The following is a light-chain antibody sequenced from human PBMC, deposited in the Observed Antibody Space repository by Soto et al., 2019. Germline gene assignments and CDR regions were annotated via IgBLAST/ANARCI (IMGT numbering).Light chain of an antibody. CDR1: SSDVGAYNY. CDR3: SSYTSSSTPYV. Sequence: QSALTQPASVSGSPGQSITISCTGTSSDVGAYNYVSWYQQHPGKAPKLMIHEVSKRPSGVSNRFSGSKSGNTASLTISGLQAEDEADYYCSSYTSSSTPYVCGTGTKLTVL. V-gene: IGLV2-14*01. J-gene: IGLJ1*01. CDR2: EVS.